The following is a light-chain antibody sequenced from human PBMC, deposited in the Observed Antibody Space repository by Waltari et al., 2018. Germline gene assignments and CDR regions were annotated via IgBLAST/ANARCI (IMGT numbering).Light chain of an antibody. V-gene: IGKV3-20*01. CDR2: GAS. CDR1: QSVNNY. CDR3: QQYSSTPLT. Sequence: EILLTQSPCTLSLSLGDRATLSCRASQSVNNYLAWFQQKPGQAPRLLIHGASSRETGIPERISGSGSGTEFTLTISGLEPQDFAVYYCQQYSSTPLTFGPGTKVDIK. J-gene: IGKJ3*01.